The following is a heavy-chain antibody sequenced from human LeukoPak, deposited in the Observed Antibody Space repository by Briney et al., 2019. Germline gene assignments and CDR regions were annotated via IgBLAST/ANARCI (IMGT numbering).Heavy chain of an antibody. CDR2: ISDDGSNK. CDR1: GFTFSSYA. Sequence: GGSLRLSCAGSGFTFSSYAIHWVRRTPGKGLEWVAVISDDGSNKYYADSVKGRFTISRDNSKNTVYLQMNSLRGEGTAVYYCARDDYWGQGTLVTVSS. V-gene: IGHV3-30-3*01. J-gene: IGHJ4*02. CDR3: ARDDY.